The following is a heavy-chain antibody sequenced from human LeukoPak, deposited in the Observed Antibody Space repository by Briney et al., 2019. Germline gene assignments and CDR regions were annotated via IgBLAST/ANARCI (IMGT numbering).Heavy chain of an antibody. V-gene: IGHV3-7*03. Sequence: GGSLRLSCATSGFSFGSYWMSWVRQAPGKGLEWVANINQDGSEKNYVESVKGRFTISRETAKNSLYLQMNSLRAEDTAVYYCAKDSGSYYGGYWGQGTLVTVSS. CDR3: AKDSGSYYGGY. CDR2: INQDGSEK. CDR1: GFSFGSYW. J-gene: IGHJ4*02. D-gene: IGHD1-26*01.